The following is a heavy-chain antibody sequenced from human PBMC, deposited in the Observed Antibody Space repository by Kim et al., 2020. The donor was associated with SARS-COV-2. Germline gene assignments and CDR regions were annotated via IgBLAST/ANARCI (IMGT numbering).Heavy chain of an antibody. V-gene: IGHV3-11*06. Sequence: GGSLRLSCAASGFTFSDYYMSWIRQAPGKGLEWVSYISSSSSYTNYADSVKGRFTISRDNAKNSLYLQMNSLRAEDTAVYYCARDPSTYLGYCSGGSCYPPYYFDYWGQGTLVTVSS. CDR1: GFTFSDYY. CDR3: ARDPSTYLGYCSGGSCYPPYYFDY. D-gene: IGHD2-15*01. CDR2: ISSSSSYT. J-gene: IGHJ4*02.